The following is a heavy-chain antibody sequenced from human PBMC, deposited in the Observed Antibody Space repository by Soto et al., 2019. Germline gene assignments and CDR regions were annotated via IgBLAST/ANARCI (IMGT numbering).Heavy chain of an antibody. Sequence: QVQLVQSGAEEKKPGASVKVSCKASGYTFTSYAMHWVRQAPGQRLEWMGWINAGNGNTKYSQKFQGRVTITRDTSASTAYIELSSLRTADTAVDYCARSIVVVTALDSWGQGTLVTFAS. CDR3: ARSIVVVTALDS. D-gene: IGHD2-21*02. V-gene: IGHV1-3*05. CDR2: INAGNGNT. J-gene: IGHJ4*02. CDR1: GYTFTSYA.